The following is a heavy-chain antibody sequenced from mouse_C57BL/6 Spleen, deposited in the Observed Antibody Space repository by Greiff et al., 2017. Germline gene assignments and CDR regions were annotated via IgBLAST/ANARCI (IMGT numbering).Heavy chain of an antibody. J-gene: IGHJ4*01. CDR2: FYPGEGDP. Sequence: QVQLKQSGAELVKPGASVKISCKASGYAFSSYWMNWVKQRPGKGLEWIGQFYPGEGDPNYNEKFKGKDTLTAAKSSSTAYMQLSSLTSEDSAVYFCARGGDYDGNYWGQGTSVTVSS. D-gene: IGHD2-4*01. CDR3: ARGGDYDGNY. CDR1: GYAFSSYW. V-gene: IGHV1-80*01.